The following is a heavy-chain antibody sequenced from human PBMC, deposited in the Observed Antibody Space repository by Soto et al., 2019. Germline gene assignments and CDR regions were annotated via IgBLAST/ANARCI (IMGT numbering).Heavy chain of an antibody. V-gene: IGHV3-7*01. CDR2: IKQDGSEK. CDR3: EREEQEGGLYYFDY. J-gene: IGHJ4*02. D-gene: IGHD3-16*01. CDR1: GFSFSSYW. Sequence: GGSLRLSCAASGFSFSSYWMSWVRQAPGKGLEWVAKIKQDGSEKYYVDSVKGRFTISRDIAKNSLDLQMNSLRAEDTAVYYCEREEQEGGLYYFDYWGQGTLVTVSS.